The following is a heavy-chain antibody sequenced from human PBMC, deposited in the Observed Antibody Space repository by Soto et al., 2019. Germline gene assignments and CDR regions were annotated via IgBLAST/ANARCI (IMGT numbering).Heavy chain of an antibody. CDR3: ARPRPTRGALDY. CDR1: GGSFSGYY. V-gene: IGHV4-34*01. CDR2: INHSGSA. Sequence: QVQLQQWGAGLLKPSETLSLTCAVYGGSFSGYYWTWIRQPPGKGLEWVGEINHSGSANYNPSLKSRVTISVDTSKNQLSLQLSSVTAADTAVYYCARPRPTRGALDYWGRGTLVTVSS. D-gene: IGHD2-15*01. J-gene: IGHJ4*02.